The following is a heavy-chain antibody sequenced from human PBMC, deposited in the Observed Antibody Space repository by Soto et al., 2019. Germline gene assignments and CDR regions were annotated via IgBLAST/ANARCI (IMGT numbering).Heavy chain of an antibody. V-gene: IGHV3-74*01. J-gene: IGHJ3*02. CDR3: AVIPRPGDGFDI. Sequence: PGGSLRLSCAASGFTFSSYWMHWVRQAPGKGLVWVSRINSDGSSMGYADSVKGRFTISRDNAKNTLYLQMNSLRAEDTAVYYCAVIPRPGDGFDIWGQGTMVTVSS. CDR1: GFTFSSYW. D-gene: IGHD2-21*01. CDR2: INSDGSSM.